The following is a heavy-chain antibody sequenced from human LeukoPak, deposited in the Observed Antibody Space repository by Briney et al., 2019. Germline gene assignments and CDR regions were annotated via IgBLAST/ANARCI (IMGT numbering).Heavy chain of an antibody. J-gene: IGHJ4*02. CDR1: GFTFSSYS. V-gene: IGHV3-48*04. Sequence: GGSLRLSCAASGFTFSSYSMNWVRQAPGKGLEWVSYISSSSSTIYYADSVKGRFTISRDNAKNSLYLQMNSLRAEDTAVYYCARADQQAIPYSGSYRGDSLGNWGQGTLVTVSS. CDR2: ISSSSSTI. CDR3: ARADQQAIPYSGSYRGDSLGN. D-gene: IGHD1-26*01.